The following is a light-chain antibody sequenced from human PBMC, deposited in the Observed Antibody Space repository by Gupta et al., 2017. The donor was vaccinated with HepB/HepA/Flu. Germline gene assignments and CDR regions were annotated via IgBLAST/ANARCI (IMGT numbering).Light chain of an antibody. J-gene: IGKJ4*01. V-gene: IGKV4-1*01. CDR3: LQYHKTPLT. Sequence: EIVMAQSTDSLAVSLGERPTINCKSSQSVLYSANNKNYLAWYQQKPGQPPKMLIYWASTRESGVPDRFSGSGSGTDFTLTISSLQAEDVAVYYCLQYHKTPLTFGGGTKIEIK. CDR1: QSVLYSANNKNY. CDR2: WAS.